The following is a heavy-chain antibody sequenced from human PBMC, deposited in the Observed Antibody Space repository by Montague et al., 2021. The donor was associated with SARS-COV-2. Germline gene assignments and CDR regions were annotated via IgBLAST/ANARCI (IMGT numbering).Heavy chain of an antibody. Sequence: PALVKPTQTLTLTCTFSGFSLTTSGVGVGWIRQPPGKALEWLALIYWDDDKRYSPSLKSRLTITKDTSKKQVVLTLTNMDPVDTATYYCARGDLVASDLFDSWGQGTLSPSPQ. J-gene: IGHJ4*02. CDR3: ARGDLVASDLFDS. D-gene: IGHD3-10*01. V-gene: IGHV2-5*02. CDR1: GFSLTTSGVG. CDR2: IYWDDDK.